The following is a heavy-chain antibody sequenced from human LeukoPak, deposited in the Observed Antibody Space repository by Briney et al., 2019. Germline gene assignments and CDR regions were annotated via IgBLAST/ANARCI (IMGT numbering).Heavy chain of an antibody. V-gene: IGHV3-48*01. Sequence: GGSLRLSCAASGFTFSSYSMNWVRQAPGEGLEWVSYISSSSSTIYYADSVKGRFTISRDNAKNSLYLQMNSLRAEDTAVYYCARGDHYYDSSGYGVAYWGQGTLVTVSS. CDR2: ISSSSSTI. CDR3: ARGDHYYDSSGYGVAY. J-gene: IGHJ4*02. D-gene: IGHD3-22*01. CDR1: GFTFSSYS.